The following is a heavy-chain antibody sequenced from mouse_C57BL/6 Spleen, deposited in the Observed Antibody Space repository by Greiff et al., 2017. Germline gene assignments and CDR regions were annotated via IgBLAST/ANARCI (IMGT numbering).Heavy chain of an antibody. CDR3: TGAVVVDY. J-gene: IGHJ2*01. D-gene: IGHD1-1*01. CDR2: IDPEDGDT. CDR1: GFNIKDYY. V-gene: IGHV14-1*01. Sequence: EVQLQQSGAELVRPGASVKLSCTASGFNIKDYYMHWVKQRPEQGLEWIGRIDPEDGDTEYAPKFQGKANMTADTSSNTAYLQLRSLTSEDAAVYYCTGAVVVDYWVQGTTLTVSS.